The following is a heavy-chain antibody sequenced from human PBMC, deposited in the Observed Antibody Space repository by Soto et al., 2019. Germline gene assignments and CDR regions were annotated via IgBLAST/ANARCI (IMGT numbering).Heavy chain of an antibody. CDR2: ITATGDRT. Sequence: LRLSCADSGFRFSSYSMSWVRQTPGKGLEWVAAITATGDRTYYADSVTGRFTISRDNSKKTHYLQMTSLRAEDTAMYYCATMNGYFEYWGQGTPVTV. CDR1: GFRFSSYS. CDR3: ATMNGYFEY. J-gene: IGHJ4*02. D-gene: IGHD3-22*01. V-gene: IGHV3-23*01.